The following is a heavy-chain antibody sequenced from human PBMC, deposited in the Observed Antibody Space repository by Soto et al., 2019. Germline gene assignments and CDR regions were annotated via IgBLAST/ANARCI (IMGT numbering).Heavy chain of an antibody. J-gene: IGHJ5*02. V-gene: IGHV1-58*02. Sequence: SVKVSCKASGFTFTSSAMQWVRQARGQRLEWIGWIVVGSGNTNYAQKFQERVTITRDMSTSTAYMELSSLRSEDTAVYYCAAALDLVVVPGNWFDPWGQGTLVTVSS. CDR1: GFTFTSSA. CDR3: AAALDLVVVPGNWFDP. D-gene: IGHD2-2*01. CDR2: IVVGSGNT.